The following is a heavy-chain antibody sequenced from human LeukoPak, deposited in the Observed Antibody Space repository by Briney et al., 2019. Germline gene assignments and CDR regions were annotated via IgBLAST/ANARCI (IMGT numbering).Heavy chain of an antibody. D-gene: IGHD5-18*01. V-gene: IGHV1-18*01. Sequence: GASVKVSRKASGYTFTSYGISWVRQAPGQGLEWMGWISAYNGNTNYAQKLQGRVTMTTDTSTSTAYMELRSLRSDDTAVYYCARDSRYSYGYYYDYWGQGTLVTVSS. CDR1: GYTFTSYG. CDR3: ARDSRYSYGYYYDY. J-gene: IGHJ4*02. CDR2: ISAYNGNT.